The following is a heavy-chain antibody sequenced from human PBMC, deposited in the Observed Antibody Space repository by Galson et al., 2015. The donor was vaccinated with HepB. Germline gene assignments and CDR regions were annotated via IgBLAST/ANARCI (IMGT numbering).Heavy chain of an antibody. Sequence: SLRLSCAASGFSFSSYGMHWVRQAPGKGLEWVAVIWYDGSKEYYADSVKGRFTISRDNSNNTLYLQMNSLRAEDTAVYFCAGAYSSGWYDCWGQGIPVTVSS. CDR1: GFSFSSYG. CDR2: IWYDGSKE. CDR3: AGAYSSGWYDC. D-gene: IGHD3-22*01. V-gene: IGHV3-33*01. J-gene: IGHJ5*01.